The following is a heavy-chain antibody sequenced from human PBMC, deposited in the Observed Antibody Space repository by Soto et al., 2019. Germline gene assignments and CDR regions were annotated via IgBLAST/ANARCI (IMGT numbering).Heavy chain of an antibody. CDR2: IYYSGST. CDR1: GGSISSGYYY. CDR3: ARQSAAGRYYGMDV. D-gene: IGHD6-25*01. J-gene: IGHJ6*02. V-gene: IGHV4-30-4*01. Sequence: PSETLSLTCTVSGGSISSGYYYWSWIRQPPGKGLEWIGYIYYSGSTYYNPSLKSRVTISVDTSKNQFSLKLSSVTAADTAVYYCARQSAAGRYYGMDVWGQGTTVTV.